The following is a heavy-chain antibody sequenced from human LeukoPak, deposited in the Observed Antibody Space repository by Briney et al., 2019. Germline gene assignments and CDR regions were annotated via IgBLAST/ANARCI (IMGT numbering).Heavy chain of an antibody. CDR1: GYTLTELS. CDR2: FDPEDGET. Sequence: ASVKVSCTVSGYTLTELSMHWVRQAPGKGLEWMGRFDPEDGETIYAQSFQGRLTMTEDTSADTAYMELSSLTSEDTAVYYCASSYPSGSYRVFHFDDWGQGTLVTVSS. CDR3: ASSYPSGSYRVFHFDD. D-gene: IGHD3-10*01. J-gene: IGHJ4*02. V-gene: IGHV1-24*01.